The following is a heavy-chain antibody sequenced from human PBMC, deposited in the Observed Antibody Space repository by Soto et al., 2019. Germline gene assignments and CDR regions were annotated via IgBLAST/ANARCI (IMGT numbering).Heavy chain of an antibody. CDR1: GDSISAYS. CDR2: IHYNGNT. J-gene: IGHJ4*02. Sequence: SETLSLTCTVSGDSISAYSWSWVRQPPGKGLEWVGNIHYNGNTKYNPSLKSRVTMSVDTSKNQFSLKLISVTAADTAKYFCAREGNLGRWLQPLDFWGQGTLVT. CDR3: AREGNLGRWLQPLDF. D-gene: IGHD5-12*01. V-gene: IGHV4-59*01.